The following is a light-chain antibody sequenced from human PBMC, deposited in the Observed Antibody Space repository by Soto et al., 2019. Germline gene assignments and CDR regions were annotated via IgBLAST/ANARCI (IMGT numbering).Light chain of an antibody. Sequence: QPVLTQSPSASASLGASVKLTCTLSSGHSSYAIAWHQQQPEKGPRYLMKLNSDGSHSKGDGIPDRFSGSSSGAERYLTISSLQSEDEADYYCQTWGTGSVVFGGGTKFTVL. CDR2: LNSDGSH. J-gene: IGLJ2*01. CDR3: QTWGTGSVV. CDR1: SGHSSYA. V-gene: IGLV4-69*01.